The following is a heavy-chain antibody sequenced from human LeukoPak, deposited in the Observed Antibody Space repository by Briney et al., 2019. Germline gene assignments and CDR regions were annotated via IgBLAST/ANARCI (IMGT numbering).Heavy chain of an antibody. CDR3: ARRRYSGSYYYYMDV. J-gene: IGHJ6*03. CDR2: INWNGSST. D-gene: IGHD1-26*01. V-gene: IGHV3-20*04. CDR1: GFTFDDYG. Sequence: GGSLRLSCAASGFTFDDYGMSWVRQAPGKGLEWVSGINWNGSSTGYADSVKGRFTISRDNAKNSLYLQMNSLRAEDTALYYCARRRYSGSYYYYMDVWGKGTTVTVSS.